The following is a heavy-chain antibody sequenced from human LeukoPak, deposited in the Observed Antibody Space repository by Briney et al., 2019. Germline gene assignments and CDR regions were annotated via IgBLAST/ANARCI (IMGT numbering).Heavy chain of an antibody. CDR2: IYYSGST. CDR3: ASWRAYGMDV. CDR1: GGSISSYY. Sequence: PSETLSLTCTVSGGSISSYYWSWIRQPPGKGLEWIGYIYYSGSTNYNPSLKSRVTISVDTPKNQFSLKLSSVTAADTAVYYCASWRAYGMDVWGQGTTVTVSS. V-gene: IGHV4-59*01. J-gene: IGHJ6*02.